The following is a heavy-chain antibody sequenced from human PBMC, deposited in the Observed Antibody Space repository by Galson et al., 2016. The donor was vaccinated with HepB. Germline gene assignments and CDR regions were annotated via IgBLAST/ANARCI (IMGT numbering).Heavy chain of an antibody. CDR1: GFIASNNH. V-gene: IGHV3-53*01. D-gene: IGHD3-3*01. Sequence: SLRLSCAASGFIASNNHMTWVRQGPGKGLEWVSLISGRDSTFYADSVKGRFTISRDNSKNTVFLQMNSLRVEDTAVYYCARDADFGVAYGMDVWGQGTTVTVSS. CDR3: ARDADFGVAYGMDV. J-gene: IGHJ6*02. CDR2: ISGRDST.